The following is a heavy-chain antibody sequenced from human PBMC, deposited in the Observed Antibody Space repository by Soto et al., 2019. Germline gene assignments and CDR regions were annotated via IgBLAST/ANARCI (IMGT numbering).Heavy chain of an antibody. V-gene: IGHV4-59*08. CDR2: MGYNGFT. CDR3: ARQGFGELHGLVDV. D-gene: IGHD3-10*01. CDR1: GGPMNNYY. J-gene: IGHJ6*02. Sequence: QVQLQESGPGLVKPSETLSLTCTISGGPMNNYYCSWFRQPRGQGLEWIGYMGYNGFTRDNPSLRSRVAISLDTAKNQSSLNLSSVTAADTSLYYCARQGFGELHGLVDVWGQGITVTVSS.